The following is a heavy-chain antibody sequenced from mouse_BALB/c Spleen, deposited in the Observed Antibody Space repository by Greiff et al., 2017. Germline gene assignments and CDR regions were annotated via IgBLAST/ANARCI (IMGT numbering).Heavy chain of an antibody. CDR2: IDPANGNT. CDR1: GFNIKDTY. CDR3: TRPGDTYWYFDV. D-gene: IGHD2-13*01. Sequence: VQLQQSGAELVKPGASVKLSCTASGFNIKDTYMHWVKQRPEQGLEWIGRIDPANGNTKYDPKFQGKATITADTTSNTAYLQLSSLTSEDTAVYCCTRPGDTYWYFDVWGAGTTVTVSS. J-gene: IGHJ1*01. V-gene: IGHV14-3*02.